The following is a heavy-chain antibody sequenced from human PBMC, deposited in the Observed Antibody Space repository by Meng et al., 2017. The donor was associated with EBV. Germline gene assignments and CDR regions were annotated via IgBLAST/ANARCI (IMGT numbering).Heavy chain of an antibody. D-gene: IGHD5-12*01. J-gene: IGHJ5*02. V-gene: IGHV4-39*07. CDR3: ASVVATIFTNWFDP. CDR2: IYYSEST. CDR1: GCSSRSSSYY. Sequence: LHREEYGPGLVKPSETLSNNCTVSGCSSRSSSYYWGCIRKPPGKGLEWNGSIYYSESTYYSPSLKSPVTISVDTSKHQFSLKMSSVTAADTAVYYCASVVATIFTNWFDPWGQGTLVTVSS.